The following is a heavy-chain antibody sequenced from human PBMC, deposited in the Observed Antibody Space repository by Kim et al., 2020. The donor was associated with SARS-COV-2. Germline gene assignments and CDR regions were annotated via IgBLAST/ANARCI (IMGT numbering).Heavy chain of an antibody. V-gene: IGHV4-59*08. Sequence: SETLSLTCTVSGGSISSYYWSWIRQPPGKGLEWIWYIYYSGSTNYNPSLKSRVTISVDTSKNQFSLTLSSVTAADTAVYYCARRALGYCSGGSCYSGFDYWGQGTLVTVSS. J-gene: IGHJ4*02. CDR3: ARRALGYCSGGSCYSGFDY. D-gene: IGHD2-15*01. CDR1: GGSISSYY. CDR2: IYYSGST.